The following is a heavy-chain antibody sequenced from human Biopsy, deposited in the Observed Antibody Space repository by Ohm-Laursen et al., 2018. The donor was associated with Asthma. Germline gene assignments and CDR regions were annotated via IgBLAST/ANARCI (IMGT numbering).Heavy chain of an antibody. Sequence: SLRLSCTASGFTFSNSDMHWVRQGPGKGLEWVALVSSDGHNKYYEDSVKGRFTISRDNSRNRLYLQINRLTVEDSAVYFCARQSGQDYGDSSGFDIWGQGTKVAVSS. V-gene: IGHV3-30*03. J-gene: IGHJ3*02. CDR1: GFTFSNSD. CDR3: ARQSGQDYGDSSGFDI. D-gene: IGHD3-22*01. CDR2: VSSDGHNK.